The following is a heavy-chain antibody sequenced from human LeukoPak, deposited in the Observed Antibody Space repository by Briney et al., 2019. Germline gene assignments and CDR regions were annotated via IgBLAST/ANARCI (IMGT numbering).Heavy chain of an antibody. D-gene: IGHD6-13*01. CDR3: ASVYSSSSPYYFDY. Sequence: PSETLSLTCTVSGGPISGSSYYWGWIRQPRGKGLEWIGSIYYSGSTYYNPSLKSRVTISVDTSKNQFSLKLSSVTAADTAVYYCASVYSSSSPYYFDYWGQGTLVTVSS. V-gene: IGHV4-39*01. J-gene: IGHJ4*02. CDR1: GGPISGSSYY. CDR2: IYYSGST.